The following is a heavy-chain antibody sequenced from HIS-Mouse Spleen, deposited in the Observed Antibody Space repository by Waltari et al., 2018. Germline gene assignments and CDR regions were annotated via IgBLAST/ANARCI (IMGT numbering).Heavy chain of an antibody. CDR1: GDSVSSNSAA. CDR3: ARVGNRRAFDY. CDR2: TDYSAKWYK. J-gene: IGHJ4*02. Sequence: QVQLQQSGPGLVKPSQTLSLTCAIFGDSVSSNSAAWNWIRKSPSRGRAWLVRTDYSAKWYKDYAVSVKSRITINPDTSKNQFSLQLNSVTPEDTAVYYCARVGNRRAFDYWGQGTLVTVSS. V-gene: IGHV6-1*01.